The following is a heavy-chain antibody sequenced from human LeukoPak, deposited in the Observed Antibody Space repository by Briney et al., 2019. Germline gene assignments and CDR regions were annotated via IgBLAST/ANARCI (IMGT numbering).Heavy chain of an antibody. D-gene: IGHD3-22*01. CDR2: ISAYNGNT. Sequence: ASVKVSCKASGYTFTSYGINWVRQAPGQGLEWMGWISAYNGNTNYAQNLQGRVTMTTDTSTSTAYMELRSLRSDDTAVYYCARGFPPRRNYDSSGYYSYYFDYWGQGTLVTVSS. J-gene: IGHJ4*02. CDR3: ARGFPPRRNYDSSGYYSYYFDY. CDR1: GYTFTSYG. V-gene: IGHV1-18*01.